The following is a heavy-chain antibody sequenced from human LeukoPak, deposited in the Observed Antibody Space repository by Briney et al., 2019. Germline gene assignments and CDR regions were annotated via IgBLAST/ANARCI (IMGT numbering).Heavy chain of an antibody. Sequence: PGGSLRLSCAASGFTFSSYAMSWVRQAPGKGLEWVSAISGSGSSTYYADSVKGRFTISRDNAKNSLYLQMNSLRAEDTAVYYCARDRELGPLETLDYWGQGTLVTVSS. CDR3: ARDRELGPLETLDY. D-gene: IGHD1-26*01. J-gene: IGHJ4*02. CDR2: ISGSGSST. CDR1: GFTFSSYA. V-gene: IGHV3-23*01.